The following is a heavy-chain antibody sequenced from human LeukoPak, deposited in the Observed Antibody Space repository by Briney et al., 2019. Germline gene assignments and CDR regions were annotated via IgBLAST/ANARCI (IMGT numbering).Heavy chain of an antibody. Sequence: GGSLRLSCVASGFKFGNFAVTWVRQAPGKGLEWVSGMIGSGDTYYADSVKGRFTMSRDNSRTTLYLQMNSLRFEDTALDYCEKDMHYNDGRWEFDPWGQGTLVTVSS. CDR2: MIGSGDT. CDR1: GFKFGNFA. J-gene: IGHJ5*02. CDR3: EKDMHYNDGRWEFDP. V-gene: IGHV3-23*01. D-gene: IGHD5-24*01.